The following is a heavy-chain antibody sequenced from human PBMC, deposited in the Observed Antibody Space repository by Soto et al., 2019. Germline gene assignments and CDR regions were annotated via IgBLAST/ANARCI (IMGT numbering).Heavy chain of an antibody. CDR3: ARDDDSVDY. J-gene: IGHJ4*02. Sequence: GGSLTLSCAASGFSIGSYSMYWVRKAPGKGLEWVSSISSSSSYIYYADSVKGRFTISRDNATNSLYLQMNSLRAEDTAVYYCARDDDSVDYWGQGTLVTVSP. CDR1: GFSIGSYS. V-gene: IGHV3-21*01. D-gene: IGHD3-16*01. CDR2: ISSSSSYI.